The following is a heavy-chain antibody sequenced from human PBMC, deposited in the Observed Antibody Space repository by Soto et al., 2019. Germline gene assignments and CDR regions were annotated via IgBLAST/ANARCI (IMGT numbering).Heavy chain of an antibody. CDR1: GGSISSSSYY. CDR2: IYYSGST. V-gene: IGHV4-39*01. Sequence: SETLSLTCTVSGGSISSSSYYWGWIRQPPGKGLEWTGSIYYSGSTYYNPSLKSRVTISVDTSKNQFSLKLSSVTAADTAVYYCARAPPNIFVGEQYYFDYWGQGTLVTVSS. J-gene: IGHJ4*02. CDR3: ARAPPNIFVGEQYYFDY. D-gene: IGHD3-10*01.